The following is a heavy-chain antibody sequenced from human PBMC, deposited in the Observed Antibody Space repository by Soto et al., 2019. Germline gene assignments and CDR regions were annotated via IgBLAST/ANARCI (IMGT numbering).Heavy chain of an antibody. CDR3: AVYSGYSNYLFDA. J-gene: IGHJ1*01. CDR2: IYYSGGT. Sequence: SETLSLTCTVSGGSFNSGDYHWNWIRQSPEKGLEWIGYIYYSGGTYYNPSLKGRLLISVDPSKNQFSLTLSSVTAADTAVYYCAVYSGYSNYLFDAWGPGTLVPVSS. CDR1: GGSFNSGDYH. D-gene: IGHD3-22*01. V-gene: IGHV4-30-4*01.